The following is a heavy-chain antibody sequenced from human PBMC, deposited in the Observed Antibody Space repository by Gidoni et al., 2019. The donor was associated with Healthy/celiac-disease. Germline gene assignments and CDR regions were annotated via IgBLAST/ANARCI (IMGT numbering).Heavy chain of an antibody. Sequence: EVQLLESGGGLVQPGGSLRLSCAASGFSVSSYAMSWVRQAPGKGLEWVSAISGSGGSTYYADSVKGRFTISRDNSKNTLYLQMNSLRAEDTAVYYCAKSPLYYYDSSGYYGWGQGTLVTVSS. D-gene: IGHD3-22*01. V-gene: IGHV3-23*01. CDR1: GFSVSSYA. CDR2: ISGSGGST. J-gene: IGHJ4*02. CDR3: AKSPLYYYDSSGYYG.